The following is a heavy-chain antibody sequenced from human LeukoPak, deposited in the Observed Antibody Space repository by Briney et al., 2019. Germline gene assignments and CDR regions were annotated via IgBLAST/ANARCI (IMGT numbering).Heavy chain of an antibody. Sequence: SVKVSCKSSGGTFSSYAISWVRQAPGQGLEWMGRIIPILGIANYAQKFQGRVTITADKSTSTAYMELSSLRSEDTAVYYCASSFTHDAFDIWGQGTMVTVSS. CDR3: ASSFTHDAFDI. D-gene: IGHD2-15*01. CDR1: GGTFSSYA. V-gene: IGHV1-69*04. CDR2: IIPILGIA. J-gene: IGHJ3*02.